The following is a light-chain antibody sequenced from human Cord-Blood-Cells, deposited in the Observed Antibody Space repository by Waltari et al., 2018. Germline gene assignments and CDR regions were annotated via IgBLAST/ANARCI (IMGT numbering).Light chain of an antibody. CDR2: QDS. J-gene: IGLJ3*02. CDR1: KLGDKY. Sequence: SYELTQPPSVSVSPGQTASITCSGDKLGDKYACCYQQKPGQCPVLVIYQDSKRPSGIPGRFSGSNSGNTATMTISGTQAMDEADYYCQAWDSSTAVFGGGTKLTVL. V-gene: IGLV3-1*01. CDR3: QAWDSSTAV.